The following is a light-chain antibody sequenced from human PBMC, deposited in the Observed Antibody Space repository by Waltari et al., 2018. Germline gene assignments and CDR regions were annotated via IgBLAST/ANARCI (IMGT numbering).Light chain of an antibody. Sequence: DNQISQYPSSLSASVGYRVTITCRASQGISSWLAWYEQKPGKAPNLLVYKTSSLQSGVPSRFSGSGSGTDFTLTISSLQPEDFATYYCQQYNSAPFTFGPGTKLDIK. V-gene: IGKV1-12*01. J-gene: IGKJ3*01. CDR1: QGISSW. CDR3: QQYNSAPFT. CDR2: KTS.